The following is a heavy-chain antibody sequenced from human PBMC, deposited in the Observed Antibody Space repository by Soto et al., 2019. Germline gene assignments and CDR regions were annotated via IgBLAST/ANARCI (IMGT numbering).Heavy chain of an antibody. CDR2: ISAGGTT. V-gene: IGHV3-23*01. CDR3: AKDPLTRGWFEP. CDR1: GFTFSSSA. J-gene: IGHJ5*02. Sequence: EVPLLESGGGLVQPGESLRLSCAASGFTFSSSAMTWVRQAPGKGLHWVSGISAGGTTYYADSAKGRFTISRDISKHTLYLQMNSLTADDTAVYYCAKDPLTRGWFEPWGQGTLVTVSS.